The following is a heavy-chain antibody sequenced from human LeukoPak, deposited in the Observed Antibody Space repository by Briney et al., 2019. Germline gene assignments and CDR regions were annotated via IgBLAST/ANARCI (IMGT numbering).Heavy chain of an antibody. CDR2: IYYSGST. J-gene: IGHJ4*02. CDR1: GGSISSSSYY. Sequence: PSETLSLTCTVSGGSISSSSYYWGWIRQPPGKGLEWIGSIYYSGSTYYNPSLKSRVTISVDTSKNQFSLKLSSVTAADTAVYYCAVRVVVAPWIFDYWGQGTLVTVSS. CDR3: AVRVVVAPWIFDY. V-gene: IGHV4-39*01. D-gene: IGHD2-15*01.